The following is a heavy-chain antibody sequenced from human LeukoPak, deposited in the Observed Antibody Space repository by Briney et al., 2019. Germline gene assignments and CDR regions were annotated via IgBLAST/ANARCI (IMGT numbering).Heavy chain of an antibody. CDR2: IKSYTFGATT. Sequence: GGSLPLSCAASGFPFDDYAMHWVRRAPGKGREWVAFIKSYTFGATTEYAASVKGRFTLSRDESKSIAYLQMNSLKTEDTAVYYCTTYSSRWFRHFDYWGQGTLVTVSS. V-gene: IGHV3-49*04. CDR3: TTYSSRWFRHFDY. D-gene: IGHD6-19*01. J-gene: IGHJ4*02. CDR1: GFPFDDYA.